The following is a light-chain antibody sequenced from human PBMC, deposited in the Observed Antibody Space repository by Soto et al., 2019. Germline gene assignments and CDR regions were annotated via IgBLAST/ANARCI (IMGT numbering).Light chain of an antibody. CDR1: QGITIW. CDR2: AAS. CDR3: QQANTFPWT. V-gene: IGKV1-12*01. J-gene: IGKJ1*01. Sequence: DIHMTQSPSSVSASVGDRVTITCRASQGITIWLAWYQQKPGKAPKLLIYAASTLQSGVSSRFTGTGSGTEFTLTISNLPPEDFATYYFQQANTFPWTFGQGTKVEIK.